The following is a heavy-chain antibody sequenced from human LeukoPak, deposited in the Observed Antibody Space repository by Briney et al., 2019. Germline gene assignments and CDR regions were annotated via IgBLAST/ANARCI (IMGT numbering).Heavy chain of an antibody. CDR3: AKSSDPQPQRGYSGYGGEFDY. J-gene: IGHJ4*02. Sequence: GGSLRLSCAASGFTFTRYSMSWVRQAPGKGLEWVSLISWDGGSTYYADSVKGRFTISRDNSKNSLYLQMNSLRTEDTALYYCAKSSDPQPQRGYSGYGGEFDYWGQGTLVTVSS. V-gene: IGHV3-43*01. CDR1: GFTFTRYS. D-gene: IGHD5-12*01. CDR2: ISWDGGST.